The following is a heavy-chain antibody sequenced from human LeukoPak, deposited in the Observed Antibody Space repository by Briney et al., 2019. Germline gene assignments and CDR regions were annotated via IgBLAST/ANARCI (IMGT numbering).Heavy chain of an antibody. CDR1: GYTFTSYG. Sequence: ASVKVSCKASGYTFTSYGISWVRQAPGQGLEWMGWISGYNGNPKYAQKLQGRVTMTTDTSTTTAYMELRSLRSEDTAVYYCAREGEGGYYALWGQGTLVTVSS. J-gene: IGHJ4*02. CDR2: ISGYNGNP. D-gene: IGHD3-10*01. V-gene: IGHV1-18*01. CDR3: AREGEGGYYAL.